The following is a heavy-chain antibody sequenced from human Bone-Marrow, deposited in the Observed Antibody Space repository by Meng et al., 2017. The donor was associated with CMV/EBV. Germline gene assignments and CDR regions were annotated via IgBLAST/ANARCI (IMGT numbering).Heavy chain of an antibody. J-gene: IGHJ3*01. CDR2: INEDGSKQ. Sequence: GESLKISCAASGFTFSSYAMSWVRQAPGKGLEWVANINEDGSKQYYVDSVKGRFTISRDNAKNSLYLQMNSLRAEDTAVYYCGRSYWNAFDLWGQGTMATVSS. CDR1: GFTFSSYA. D-gene: IGHD1-26*01. V-gene: IGHV3-7*01. CDR3: GRSYWNAFDL.